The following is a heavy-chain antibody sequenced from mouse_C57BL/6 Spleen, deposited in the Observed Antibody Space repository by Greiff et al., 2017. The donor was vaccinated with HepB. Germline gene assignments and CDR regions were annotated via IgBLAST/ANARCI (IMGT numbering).Heavy chain of an antibody. CDR2: ISSGSSTI. CDR3: ARSTMVTTTRGYAMDY. V-gene: IGHV5-17*01. Sequence: EVKVEESGGGLVKPGGSLKLSCAASGFTFSDYGMHWVRQAPEKGLEWVAYISSGSSTIYYADTVKGRFTISRDNAKNTLFLQMTSLRSEDTAMYYCARSTMVTTTRGYAMDYWGQGTSVTVSS. D-gene: IGHD2-2*01. J-gene: IGHJ4*01. CDR1: GFTFSDYG.